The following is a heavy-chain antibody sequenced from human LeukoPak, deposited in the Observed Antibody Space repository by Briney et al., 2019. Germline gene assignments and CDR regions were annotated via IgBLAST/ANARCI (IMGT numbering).Heavy chain of an antibody. Sequence: ASVKVSCKASGYTFTSSDINWVRQATGQRLEWMGWMNPNSGNTGYAQKFQGRVTMTRNTSISTAYMELSSLRSEDTAVYYCARDRHDSSGAFDYWGQGTLVTVSS. D-gene: IGHD3-22*01. CDR1: GYTFTSSD. CDR2: MNPNSGNT. CDR3: ARDRHDSSGAFDY. V-gene: IGHV1-8*01. J-gene: IGHJ4*02.